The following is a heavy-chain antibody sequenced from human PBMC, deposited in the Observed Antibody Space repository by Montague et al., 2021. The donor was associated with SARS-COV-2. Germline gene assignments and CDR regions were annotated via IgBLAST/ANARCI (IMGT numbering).Heavy chain of an antibody. Sequence: SVKVSCKASGYIFTGHYVLWVRQAPGQGLEWMGWINSHSGGTQYAQKFQGRVTLTRDTSINTAYMELSRLRFDDTAVYYCARAVEAVGGPVDYYYFDGMDVWGQGTTVTVSS. CDR3: ARAVEAVGGPVDYYYFDGMDV. J-gene: IGHJ6*02. D-gene: IGHD6-13*01. CDR2: INSHSGGT. V-gene: IGHV1-2*02. CDR1: GYIFTGHY.